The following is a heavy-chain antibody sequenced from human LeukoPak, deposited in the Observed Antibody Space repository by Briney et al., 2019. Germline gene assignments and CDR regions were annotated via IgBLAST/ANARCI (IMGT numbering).Heavy chain of an antibody. CDR3: TTDTFAARDS. V-gene: IGHV3-74*01. CDR2: INEDGSST. J-gene: IGHJ4*02. Sequence: GGSLRLSCAASGYTFSRYWMHWVRQGPGKGLVWVSRINEDGSSTSYAESVRGRFTVSRDNAKNTLYLQMNSLRAEDAAVYYCTTDTFAARDSWGQGTLVTVSS. CDR1: GYTFSRYW.